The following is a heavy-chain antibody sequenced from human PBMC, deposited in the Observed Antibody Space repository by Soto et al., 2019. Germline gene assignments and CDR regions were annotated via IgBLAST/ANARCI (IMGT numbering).Heavy chain of an antibody. CDR1: GFTFSSYW. D-gene: IGHD4-17*01. Sequence: EVQLVESGGGLVQPGGSLRLSCAASGFTFSSYWMSWVRQAPGKGLEWVAIIKQDGSEKYYVDSVKGRFTISRDNAKNSLYLQMNSLRAEDTAVYYCARDFSTGLYYFDYWGQGTLVTVSS. J-gene: IGHJ4*02. CDR3: ARDFSTGLYYFDY. V-gene: IGHV3-7*03. CDR2: IKQDGSEK.